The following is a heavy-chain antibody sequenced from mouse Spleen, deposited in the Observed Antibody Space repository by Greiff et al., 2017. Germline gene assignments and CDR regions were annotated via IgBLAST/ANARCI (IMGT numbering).Heavy chain of an antibody. CDR1: GFTFSSYA. CDR2: ISSGGSYT. D-gene: IGHD2-3*01. CDR3: ARHDGYHWYFDV. J-gene: IGHJ1*01. V-gene: IGHV5-9-3*01. Sequence: EVKLVESGGGLVKPGGSLKLSCAASGFTFSSYAMSWVRQTPEKRLEWVATISSGGSYTYYPDSVKGRFTISRDNAKNTLYLQMSSLRSEDTAMYYCARHDGYHWYFDVWGAGTTVTVSS.